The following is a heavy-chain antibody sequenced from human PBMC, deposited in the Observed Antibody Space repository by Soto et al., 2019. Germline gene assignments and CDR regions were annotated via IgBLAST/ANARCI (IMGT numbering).Heavy chain of an antibody. Sequence: SVKVACKASGYTFTSYGISWVRQAPGQGLEGMGWISAYNGNTNYAQKLQGRVTMTTDTSTSTAYMELRSLRSDDTAVYYCARGXIVVVPDATDYYYGMDVWGQGTTVTVSS. CDR2: ISAYNGNT. D-gene: IGHD2-15*01. J-gene: IGHJ6*02. V-gene: IGHV1-18*01. CDR3: ARGXIVVVPDATDYYYGMDV. CDR1: GYTFTSYG.